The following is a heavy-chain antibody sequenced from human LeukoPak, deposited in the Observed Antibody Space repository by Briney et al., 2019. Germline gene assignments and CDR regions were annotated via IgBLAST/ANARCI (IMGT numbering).Heavy chain of an antibody. Sequence: SVKVSCKASGYTFTNYYIHWVRQAPGQGLEWMGRIIPILGIANYAQKFQGRVTITADKSTSTAYMELSSLRSEDTAVYYCARVDTAMVIDYWGRGTLVTVSS. CDR3: ARVDTAMVIDY. D-gene: IGHD5-18*01. J-gene: IGHJ4*02. CDR2: IIPILGIA. V-gene: IGHV1-69*02. CDR1: GYTFTNYY.